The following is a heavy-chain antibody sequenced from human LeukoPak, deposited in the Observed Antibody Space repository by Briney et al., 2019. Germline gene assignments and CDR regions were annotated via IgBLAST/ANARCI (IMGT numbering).Heavy chain of an antibody. J-gene: IGHJ6*02. V-gene: IGHV3-64*01. Sequence: GGSLRLSCAASGFTFSSYAMHWVRQAPGKGLEYVSAISSNGGSTYYANSVKGRFTISRDNSKNTLYLQMGSLRAEDMAVYYCARALRYFDWLFDQIYYYGMDVWGQGNTVTVSS. CDR1: GFTFSSYA. CDR3: ARALRYFDWLFDQIYYYGMDV. CDR2: ISSNGGST. D-gene: IGHD3-9*01.